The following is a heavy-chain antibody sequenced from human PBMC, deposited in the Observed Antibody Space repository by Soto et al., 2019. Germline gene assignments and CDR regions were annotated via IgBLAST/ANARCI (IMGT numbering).Heavy chain of an antibody. CDR2: ISWNSGSI. Sequence: EVQLVESGGGLVQPGRSLRLSCAASGFTFDDYAMHWVRQAPGKGLEWVSGISWNSGSIGYADSVKGRFTISRDNAKNSLDLQMNSLRAEDTALYYCAKDMEAAAGTPGDYWGQGTLVTVSS. CDR1: GFTFDDYA. J-gene: IGHJ4*02. V-gene: IGHV3-9*01. CDR3: AKDMEAAAGTPGDY. D-gene: IGHD6-13*01.